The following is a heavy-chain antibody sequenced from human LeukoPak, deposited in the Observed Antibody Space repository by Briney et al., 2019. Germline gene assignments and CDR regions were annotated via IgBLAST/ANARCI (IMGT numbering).Heavy chain of an antibody. V-gene: IGHV1-2*06. CDR3: ARADEYCSGGSCYSGSYKLYYYYYYMHV. Sequence: ASVKVSCKASGYTFTGYYMHWVRQAPGQGLEWMGRINPNSGGANYAQKFQGRVTMTRDTSISTAYMELSRLRSDDTAVYYCARADEYCSGGSCYSGSYKLYYYYYYMHVWGKGTTVTVSS. J-gene: IGHJ6*03. CDR2: INPNSGGA. D-gene: IGHD2-15*01. CDR1: GYTFTGYY.